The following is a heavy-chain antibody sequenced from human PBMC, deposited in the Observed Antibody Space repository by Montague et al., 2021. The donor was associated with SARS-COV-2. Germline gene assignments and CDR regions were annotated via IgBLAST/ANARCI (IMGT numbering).Heavy chain of an antibody. D-gene: IGHD5-24*01. CDR3: ARDRTFRDGYLDAFEI. CDR2: IYHSGTT. J-gene: IGHJ3*02. V-gene: IGHV4-38-2*02. Sequence: SETLSLTCTVSGYSISSGYYWGWIRKFPGKGLGWIGSIYHSGTTYYNPSLKSRVTISVDTSKNRFSLKMYSVTAADTAQFYCARDRTFRDGYLDAFEIWGQGTMVTVSS. CDR1: GYSISSGYY.